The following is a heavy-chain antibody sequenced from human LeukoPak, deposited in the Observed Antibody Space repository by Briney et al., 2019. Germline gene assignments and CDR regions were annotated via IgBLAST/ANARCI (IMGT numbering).Heavy chain of an antibody. CDR2: ISGSASST. Sequence: GSLRLSCAASGFSFTTYAMSWVRQAPGKGLEWVSAISGSASSTYYADSVKGRFTISRDNSKSTVYLQMNSLRAEDTAVYYCAKWGPGYYYIDVWGKGTTVTVSS. J-gene: IGHJ6*03. CDR3: AKWGPGYYYIDV. V-gene: IGHV3-23*01. CDR1: GFSFTTYA. D-gene: IGHD3-16*01.